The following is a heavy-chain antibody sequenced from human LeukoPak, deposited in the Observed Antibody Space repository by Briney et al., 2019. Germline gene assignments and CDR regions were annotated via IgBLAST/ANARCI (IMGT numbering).Heavy chain of an antibody. CDR1: GGSISSYY. J-gene: IGHJ4*02. Sequence: PSETLSLTCTVSGGSISSYYWSWIRQPPGKGLEWLGYIYYSGSTNYNPSLKSRVTISVDTSKNQFSLKLSSVTAADTAVYYCARLSYYDSSGYPEDYWGQGTLVTVSS. D-gene: IGHD3-22*01. CDR2: IYYSGST. V-gene: IGHV4-59*01. CDR3: ARLSYYDSSGYPEDY.